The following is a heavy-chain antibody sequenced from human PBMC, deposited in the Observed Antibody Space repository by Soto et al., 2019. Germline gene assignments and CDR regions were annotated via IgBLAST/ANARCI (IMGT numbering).Heavy chain of an antibody. CDR2: IIPMFDTP. CDR3: TRSIGSGGVIGGFDY. Sequence: QVQLVQSETEVKKPGSAVKVSCKASGGTFNTYAMNWVRQAPGQGLEWMVGIIPMFDTPRYAQKFQGRVTITVDESTTTAYMELSSLRSDDTAVYYCTRSIGSGGVIGGFDYWGQGTLVTVSS. V-gene: IGHV1-69*01. J-gene: IGHJ4*02. D-gene: IGHD3-16*02. CDR1: GGTFNTYA.